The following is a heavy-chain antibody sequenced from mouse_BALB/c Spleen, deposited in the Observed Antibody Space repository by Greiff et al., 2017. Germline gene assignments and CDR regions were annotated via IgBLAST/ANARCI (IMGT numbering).Heavy chain of an antibody. Sequence: EVNVVESGGGLVQPGGSLKLSCAASGFTFSSYTMSWVRQTPEKRLEWVAYISNGGGSTYYPDTVKGRFTISRDNAKNTLYLQMSSLKSEDTAMYYCARHDSLDYWGQGTTLTVSS. V-gene: IGHV5-12-2*01. D-gene: IGHD2-13*01. CDR3: ARHDSLDY. CDR1: GFTFSSYT. CDR2: ISNGGGST. J-gene: IGHJ2*01.